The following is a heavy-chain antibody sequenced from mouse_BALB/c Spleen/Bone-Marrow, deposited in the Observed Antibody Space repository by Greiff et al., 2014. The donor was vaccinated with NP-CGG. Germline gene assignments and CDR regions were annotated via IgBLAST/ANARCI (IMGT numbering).Heavy chain of an antibody. J-gene: IGHJ3*01. D-gene: IGHD2-4*01. V-gene: IGHV5-6*01. CDR3: SRLSYDYDGAWFAY. CDR2: IGSGGSYT. CDR1: GFTFSSYD. Sequence: VESGGDLVRPGGSLKLSCAASGFTFSSYDMSWVRQTPDKRLEWVATIGSGGSYTYYPDSVKGRFTISRDNAKNTLYLQMSSLKSEDTAMYYCSRLSYDYDGAWFAYWGQGTLVTVSA.